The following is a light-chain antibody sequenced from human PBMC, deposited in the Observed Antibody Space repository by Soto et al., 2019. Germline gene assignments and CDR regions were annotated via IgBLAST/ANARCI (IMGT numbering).Light chain of an antibody. Sequence: QSALTQPRSVSGSPGQSVTISCTGTSSDVGTYDFVSWYQQHPGKAPRLMIFDVSERPSGVPDRFSGSKSGNTASLTISGLQAEHEADYYCCSYAVTFYVFGTGTKVTVL. V-gene: IGLV2-11*01. J-gene: IGLJ1*01. CDR1: SSDVGTYDF. CDR3: CSYAVTFYV. CDR2: DVS.